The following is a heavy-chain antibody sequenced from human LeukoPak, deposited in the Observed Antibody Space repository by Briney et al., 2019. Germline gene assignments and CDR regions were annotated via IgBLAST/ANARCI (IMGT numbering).Heavy chain of an antibody. CDR1: GGTFSSYA. Sequence: SVKVSCKASGGTFSSYAISWVRQAPGQGLEWMGRIIPILGIANYAQKFQGRVTITADKSTSTAYMELSSLRSDDTAVYYCARDLRPIYYDSSGYYLSADYWGQGTLVTVSS. V-gene: IGHV1-69*04. CDR2: IIPILGIA. CDR3: ARDLRPIYYDSSGYYLSADY. J-gene: IGHJ4*02. D-gene: IGHD3-22*01.